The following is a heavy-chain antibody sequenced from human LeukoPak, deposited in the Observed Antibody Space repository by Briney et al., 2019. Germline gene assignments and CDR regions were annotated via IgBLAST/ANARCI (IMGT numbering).Heavy chain of an antibody. Sequence: GGSLRLTCAASGFTFSSYGMHWVRQAPGKGLEWVAVISYDGSSKYYADSVKGRFTISRDNSKNTLYLQMNSLRAEDTAVYYCANQGVSSGWYLDYWGQGTLVTVSS. CDR3: ANQGVSSGWYLDY. V-gene: IGHV3-30*18. CDR1: GFTFSSYG. J-gene: IGHJ4*02. CDR2: ISYDGSSK. D-gene: IGHD6-19*01.